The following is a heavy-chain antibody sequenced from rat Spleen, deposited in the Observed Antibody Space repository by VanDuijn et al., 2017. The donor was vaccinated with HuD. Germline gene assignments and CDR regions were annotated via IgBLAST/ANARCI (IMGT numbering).Heavy chain of an antibody. V-gene: IGHV5-22*01. D-gene: IGHD1-10*01. CDR3: ARHNTNYYVMDA. Sequence: EVQLVKSGGGLVQPGRSLKLSCAASGFTFSDYYMAWVRQTPKKGLEWVASISYEGSTTYYGDSVKGRFTISRDNAKNTLYLQMNGLRSEDTATYYCARHNTNYYVMDAWGQGASVTVSS. CDR2: ISYEGSTT. CDR1: GFTFSDYY. J-gene: IGHJ4*01.